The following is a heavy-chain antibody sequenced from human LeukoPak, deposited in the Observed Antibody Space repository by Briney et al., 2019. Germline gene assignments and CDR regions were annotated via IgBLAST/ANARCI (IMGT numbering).Heavy chain of an antibody. Sequence: GGSLRLSCAASGFTFSSYSMNWVRQAPGKGLEWVSSISSSSSYIYYAGSVKGRFTISRDNAKNSLYLQMNSLRAEDTAVYYCASGYSYGAVDYWGQGTLVTVSS. J-gene: IGHJ4*02. CDR2: ISSSSSYI. CDR1: GFTFSSYS. CDR3: ASGYSYGAVDY. D-gene: IGHD5-18*01. V-gene: IGHV3-21*01.